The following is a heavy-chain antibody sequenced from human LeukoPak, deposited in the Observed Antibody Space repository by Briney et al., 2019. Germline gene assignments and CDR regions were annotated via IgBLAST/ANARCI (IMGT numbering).Heavy chain of an antibody. J-gene: IGHJ4*02. CDR3: AKDGGWDHCNRGSCYHDS. D-gene: IGHD2-15*01. V-gene: IGHV3-21*01. CDR2: ISSSSGYT. Sequence: GGSLRLSCAASGFTFSSYSMNWVRQAPGKGLEWVAFISSSSGYTYYADSVKGRFTVSRDNAKNSLYLQMNSLRAEDTAVYYCAKDGGWDHCNRGSCYHDSWGQGTLVTVSS. CDR1: GFTFSSYS.